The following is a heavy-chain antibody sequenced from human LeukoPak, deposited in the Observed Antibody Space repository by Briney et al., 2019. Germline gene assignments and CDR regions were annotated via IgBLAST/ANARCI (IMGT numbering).Heavy chain of an antibody. Sequence: GGSLRLSCAASGFTFSSYAMSWVRQAPGKGLEWVSAISGSGGSTYYADSVKGRFTISRDNSKDTLYLQMNSLRAEDTAVYYCAKDQGPYDGYYYYYGMDVWGQGTTVTVSS. CDR1: GFTFSSYA. CDR2: ISGSGGST. D-gene: IGHD5-12*01. V-gene: IGHV3-23*01. CDR3: AKDQGPYDGYYYYYGMDV. J-gene: IGHJ6*02.